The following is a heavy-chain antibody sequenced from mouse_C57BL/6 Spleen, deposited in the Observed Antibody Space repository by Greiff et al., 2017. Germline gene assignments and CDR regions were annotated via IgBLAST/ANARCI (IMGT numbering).Heavy chain of an antibody. J-gene: IGHJ2*01. Sequence: QVQLQQPGAELVKPGASVKMSCKASGYTFTSYWITWVKQRPGQGLEWIGDIYPGSGSTNYNEKFKSKATLTVDTSSSTAYMQLSSLTSEDSAVYYCARITTVAYYFGYWGQGTTLTVSS. V-gene: IGHV1-55*01. CDR2: IYPGSGST. CDR3: ARITTVAYYFGY. D-gene: IGHD1-1*01. CDR1: GYTFTSYW.